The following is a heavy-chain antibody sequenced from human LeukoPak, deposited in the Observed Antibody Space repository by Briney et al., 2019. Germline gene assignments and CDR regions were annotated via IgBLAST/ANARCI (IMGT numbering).Heavy chain of an antibody. CDR1: GYTYTGYY. CDR2: INPNSCGT. D-gene: IGHD3-9*01. CDR3: ARVPGRNVLRYLEASSNWFDP. J-gene: IGHJ5*02. V-gene: IGHV1-2*02. Sequence: GASVKVSCKASGYTYTGYYMHWVRQAPGQGLEWMGWINPNSCGTNYAQKFQGRVTMTRDTSISTAYMELSRLRSDDTAVYYCARVPGRNVLRYLEASSNWFDPGGQGTLVTVSS.